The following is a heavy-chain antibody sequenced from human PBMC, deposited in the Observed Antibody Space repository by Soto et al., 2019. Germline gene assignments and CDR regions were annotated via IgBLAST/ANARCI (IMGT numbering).Heavy chain of an antibody. CDR2: ITRDGSST. CDR1: GFSLSDYW. J-gene: IGHJ4*02. CDR3: ARGANGYYYFDY. Sequence: EVQLVESGGGLVQPGGSLRLSCAASGFSLSDYWMHWVRQAPGEGLVWLSRITRDGSSTNYADSVKGRFTISRDNAKNTLYLQVNSRRGEDTAVYYCARGANGYYYFDYWGQGTLVTVSS. D-gene: IGHD5-18*01. V-gene: IGHV3-74*01.